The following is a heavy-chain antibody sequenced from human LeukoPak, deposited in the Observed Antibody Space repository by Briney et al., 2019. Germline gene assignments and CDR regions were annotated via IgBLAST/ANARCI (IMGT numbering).Heavy chain of an antibody. CDR2: ISSSSSYI. D-gene: IGHD5-12*01. CDR3: ARRGSGYTEPIDY. V-gene: IGHV3-21*01. CDR1: GFTLSSYS. J-gene: IGHJ4*02. Sequence: GGSLRLSCAGSGFTLSSYSMDWVRQAPGKGLEWVSSISSSSSYICYADSVKGRFTISRDNAKNSLYLQMNSLRAEDTAVYYCARRGSGYTEPIDYWGQGTLVTVSS.